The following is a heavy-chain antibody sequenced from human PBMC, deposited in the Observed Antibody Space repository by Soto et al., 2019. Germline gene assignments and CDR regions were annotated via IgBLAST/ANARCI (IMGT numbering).Heavy chain of an antibody. D-gene: IGHD2-15*01. V-gene: IGHV3-53*04. J-gene: IGHJ5*02. CDR1: GFTVSSNY. Sequence: EVQLVESGGGLVQPGGSLRLSCAASGFTVSSNYMSWVRQAPGKGLEWVSVIYSGGSTYYADSVKGRFTISRHNSKNTLYLQMNSLRAEDTAVYYCARAGGRTPGVEGWWFDPWGQGTLVTVSS. CDR2: IYSGGST. CDR3: ARAGGRTPGVEGWWFDP.